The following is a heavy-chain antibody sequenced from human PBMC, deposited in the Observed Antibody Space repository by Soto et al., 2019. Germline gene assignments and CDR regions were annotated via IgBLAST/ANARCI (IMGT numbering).Heavy chain of an antibody. V-gene: IGHV6-1*01. CDR3: VSQRLAIRALYSMDV. Sequence: SQTLSLTCAISEVSVSAHSAAWNWIRQSPQRGLEWLGRTYYRSKWNYDYADSVKSRMTITPDTSNNHFSLQLNSVTPEDTAVYYCVSQRLAIRALYSMDVWGQGTTVTVS. CDR1: EVSVSAHSAA. J-gene: IGHJ6*02. CDR2: TYYRSKWNY. D-gene: IGHD6-25*01.